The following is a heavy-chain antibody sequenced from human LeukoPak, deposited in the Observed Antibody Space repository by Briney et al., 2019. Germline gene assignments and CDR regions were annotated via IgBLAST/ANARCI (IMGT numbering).Heavy chain of an antibody. D-gene: IGHD3-16*02. CDR1: GFTFSRYW. J-gene: IGHJ3*02. Sequence: GGSLRLSCAASGFTFSRYWMSWVRQAPGKGLEWVANIKEDGGEKFHVDSVKGRFTISRDNAKKSLYLQMNSLRAEDTAVYYCARVPAGVIGMKDAFDIWGQGTMVTVSS. CDR3: ARVPAGVIGMKDAFDI. CDR2: IKEDGGEK. V-gene: IGHV3-7*01.